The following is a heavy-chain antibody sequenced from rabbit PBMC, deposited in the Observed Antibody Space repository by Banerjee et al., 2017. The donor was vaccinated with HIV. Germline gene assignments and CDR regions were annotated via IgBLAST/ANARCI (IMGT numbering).Heavy chain of an antibody. CDR1: GFDLSSSYW. Sequence: QEQLEESGGGLVKPEGSLTLTCKASGFDLSSSYWICWVRQAPGKGLEWIACIYAGSSGSTQYANWAKGRFTISKTSSTTVTLQMTSLTAADTATYFCARDLAGVIGWNFNLWGQGTLVTVS. V-gene: IGHV1S45*01. D-gene: IGHD4-1*01. CDR3: ARDLAGVIGWNFNL. CDR2: IYAGSSGST. J-gene: IGHJ4*01.